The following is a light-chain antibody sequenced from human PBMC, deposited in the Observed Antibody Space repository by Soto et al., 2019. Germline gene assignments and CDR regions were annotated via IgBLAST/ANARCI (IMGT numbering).Light chain of an antibody. CDR1: SSDVGGYNY. CDR2: EVY. Sequence: QSALTHPPSASGSPGQSVTKSCTGTSSDVGGYNYVSWYQHHPGKAPKLILYEVYKRPSGVPDRFSGSKSGNTAALTVSGLQAEDEADYYCSSYVGTNSYVFGTGTKVTVL. V-gene: IGLV2-8*01. J-gene: IGLJ1*01. CDR3: SSYVGTNSYV.